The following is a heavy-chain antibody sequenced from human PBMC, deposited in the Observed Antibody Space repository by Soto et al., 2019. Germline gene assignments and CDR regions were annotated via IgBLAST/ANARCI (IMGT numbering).Heavy chain of an antibody. D-gene: IGHD2-8*01. CDR3: ARAGAFGDTLMVVFH. J-gene: IGHJ4*02. CDR2: IYHPGST. V-gene: IGHV4-61*03. CDR1: GDSVGSGSYY. Sequence: QVHLQESGPGLVRPSETLSLTCAVSGDSVGSGSYYWTWIRQPPGKGLEFVGHIYHPGSTNYNPSLMNRLSLSVDTAKNHFALRLRSVTAADTAMYYCARAGAFGDTLMVVFHWGQGGLVTVSS.